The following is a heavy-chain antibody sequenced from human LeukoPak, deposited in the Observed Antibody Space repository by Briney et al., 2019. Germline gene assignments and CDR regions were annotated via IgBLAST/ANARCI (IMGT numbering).Heavy chain of an antibody. J-gene: IGHJ4*02. V-gene: IGHV4-38-2*02. D-gene: IGHD3-3*01. CDR2: IYHSGST. Sequence: PSETLSLTCTVSGYSISSGYYWGWIRPPPGKGLEWIGSIYHSGSTYYNPSLKSRVTISVDTSKNQFSLKLSSVTAADTAVYYCARGSLLELHYDFWSGYPYYFDYWGQGTLVTVSS. CDR1: GYSISSGYY. CDR3: ARGSLLELHYDFWSGYPYYFDY.